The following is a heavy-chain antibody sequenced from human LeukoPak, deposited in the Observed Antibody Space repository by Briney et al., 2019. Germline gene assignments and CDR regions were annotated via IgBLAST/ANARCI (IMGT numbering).Heavy chain of an antibody. CDR2: IKQDGSET. Sequence: GGSLRPSCAASGLTFSNYWMSWVRRAPGKGLQWVANIKQDGSETYYVDSVRGRFTISRDNAKKSLYLQMNSLRAEDTAVYYCARDFCGAYRVDYFVYWCQGTLVTVSS. D-gene: IGHD3-16*01. V-gene: IGHV3-7*01. CDR1: GLTFSNYW. CDR3: ARDFCGAYRVDYFVY. J-gene: IGHJ4*02.